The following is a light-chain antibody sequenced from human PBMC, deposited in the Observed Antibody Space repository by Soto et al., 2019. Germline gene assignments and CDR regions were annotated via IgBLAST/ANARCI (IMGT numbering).Light chain of an antibody. J-gene: IGKJ5*01. CDR1: NSISRW. CDR3: QQFNSYPIT. CDR2: EAS. V-gene: IGKV1-5*01. Sequence: DIQMTQSPATLSASXGDRVTINCRDSNSISRWLTWYQQKPGXAPQLMXSEASSLESGGPSRFSGSGSVTEFTRTIGGLQPDDFATYYGQQFNSYPITFGQGTRLEIK.